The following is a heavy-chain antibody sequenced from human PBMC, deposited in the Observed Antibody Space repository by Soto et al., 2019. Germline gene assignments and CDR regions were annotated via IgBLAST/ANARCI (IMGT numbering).Heavy chain of an antibody. CDR2: ISTTGNTI. D-gene: IGHD3-3*01. CDR1: GFTFSSHY. Sequence: GSLRLSCAVSGFTFSSHYMSWIRQAPGKGLEWISYISTTGNTIYYADSVRGRFTVSRDNAKNSLYLQMNSLRADDTAVYYCARNSRSRYYDLEFWGQGTLVTV. J-gene: IGHJ4*02. CDR3: ARNSRSRYYDLEF. V-gene: IGHV3-11*01.